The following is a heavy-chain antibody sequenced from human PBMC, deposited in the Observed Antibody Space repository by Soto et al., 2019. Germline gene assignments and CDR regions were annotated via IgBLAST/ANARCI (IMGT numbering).Heavy chain of an antibody. V-gene: IGHV4-31*03. CDR2: IYYSGST. J-gene: IGHJ3*02. CDR3: ARESRRYCSSTSCYAFDI. Sequence: SETLSLTCTVSGGSISSGGYYWSWIRQHPGKGLEWIGYIYYSGSTYYNPSLKSRVTISVDTSKNQFSLKLSSVTAADTAVYYCARESRRYCSSTSCYAFDIWGQGTMVTVSS. CDR1: GGSISSGGYY. D-gene: IGHD2-2*01.